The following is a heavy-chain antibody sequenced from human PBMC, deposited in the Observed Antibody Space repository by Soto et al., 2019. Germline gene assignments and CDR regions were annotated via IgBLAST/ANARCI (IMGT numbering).Heavy chain of an antibody. CDR3: ARDLGYCSGGSCREGYYYYYGMDV. V-gene: IGHV3-30-3*01. D-gene: IGHD2-15*01. CDR2: ISYDGSNK. Sequence: GGSLRLSCAASGFTFSSYAMHWVRQAPGKGLEWVAVISYDGSNKYYADSVKGRFTISRDNSKNTLYLQMNSLRAKDTAVYYWARDLGYCSGGSCREGYYYYYGMDVWGQGTTVTVSS. CDR1: GFTFSSYA. J-gene: IGHJ6*02.